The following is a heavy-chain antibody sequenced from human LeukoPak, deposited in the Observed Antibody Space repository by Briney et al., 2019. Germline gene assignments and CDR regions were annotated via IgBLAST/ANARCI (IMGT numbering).Heavy chain of an antibody. D-gene: IGHD4-17*01. CDR1: GFTVSDYY. J-gene: IGHJ4*02. CDR3: ARVEATDYVDYARY. V-gene: IGHV3-11*05. Sequence: GGSLRLSYSHSGFTVSDYYKGWFRQAPGKGLECVSYISPSSSYTNYADSVKGRFTISRDNAKNSLYLRMNSLRAEDTAVYYRARVEATDYVDYARYWGQGTPVTVSS. CDR2: ISPSSSYT.